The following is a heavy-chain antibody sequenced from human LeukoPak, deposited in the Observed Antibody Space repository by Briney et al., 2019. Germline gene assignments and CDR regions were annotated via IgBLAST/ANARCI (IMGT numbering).Heavy chain of an antibody. CDR3: ARHLDYGWPLGMDV. J-gene: IGHJ6*02. V-gene: IGHV5-51*01. CDR1: GYSFTSYW. D-gene: IGHD4-17*01. CDR2: NYPGDSDT. Sequence: PGEALKIFCKGSGYSFTSYWIGWVRQMPGKGLEWMGINYPGDSDTIFSPSFQGQVTISADTSISTAYLQWSSLKASDTAMYYCARHLDYGWPLGMDVWGQGTTVTASS.